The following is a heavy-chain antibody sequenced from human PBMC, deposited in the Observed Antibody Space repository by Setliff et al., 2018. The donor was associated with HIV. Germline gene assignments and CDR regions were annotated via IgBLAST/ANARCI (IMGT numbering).Heavy chain of an antibody. J-gene: IGHJ5*02. CDR2: LHLSGKS. CDR1: GVSIDSHY. V-gene: IGHV4-4*07. CDR3: ARSRDGYNWAWFDP. Sequence: SETLSLTCNISGVSIDSHYWSWIRQAAGQELEWIGRLHLSGKSNYNPSLKSRITLSVDKSKNQFSLKLNSVTAADTAVYYCARSRDGYNWAWFDPWGQGTLVTVSS. D-gene: IGHD5-12*01.